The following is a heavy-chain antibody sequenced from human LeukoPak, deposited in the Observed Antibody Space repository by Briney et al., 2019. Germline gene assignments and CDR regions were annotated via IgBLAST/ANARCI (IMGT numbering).Heavy chain of an antibody. J-gene: IGHJ4*02. CDR3: ARVRGYSGYNIFDY. CDR1: GGSISSGDYY. CDR2: IYYSGTT. Sequence: SETLSLTCTVSGGSISSGDYYWSWIRQPPGKGLEWIGYIYYSGTTNYNPSLKSRVTISVDTSKNQFSLRLSSVTAADTAVYYCARVRGYSGYNIFDYWGQGTLVTVSS. D-gene: IGHD5-12*01. V-gene: IGHV4-61*08.